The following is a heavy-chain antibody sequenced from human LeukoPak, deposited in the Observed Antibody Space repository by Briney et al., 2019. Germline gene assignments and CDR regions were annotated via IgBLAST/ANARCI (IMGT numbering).Heavy chain of an antibody. CDR1: GGSISSSSSY. CDR2: IYYSGST. CDR3: AKDPGDYALGY. V-gene: IGHV4-39*07. D-gene: IGHD4-17*01. J-gene: IGHJ4*02. Sequence: SETLSLTCTVSGGSISSSSSYWGWIRQPPGKGLEWIGGIYYSGSTYYNPSLKSRVTISVDTSKNQFSLKLSSVTAADTAVYYCAKDPGDYALGYWGQGTLVTVSS.